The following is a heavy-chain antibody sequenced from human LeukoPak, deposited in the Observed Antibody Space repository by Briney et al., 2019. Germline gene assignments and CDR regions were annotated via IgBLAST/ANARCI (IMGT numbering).Heavy chain of an antibody. CDR1: GFTFRSYS. CDR3: ARYSDTGYSSSWYSTPFDY. V-gene: IGHV3-21*06. Sequence: GGSLRLSCAASGFTFRSYSMKWVRQAPGKGLEWVASISSGSSYIYYADSVKGRFTISRDNAKNFLYLQMNSLRAEDTAVYYCARYSDTGYSSSWYSTPFDYWGQGTLVTVSS. J-gene: IGHJ4*02. CDR2: ISSGSSYI. D-gene: IGHD6-13*01.